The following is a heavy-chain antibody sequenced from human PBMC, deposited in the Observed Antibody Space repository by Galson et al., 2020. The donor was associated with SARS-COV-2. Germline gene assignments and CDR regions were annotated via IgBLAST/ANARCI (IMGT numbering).Heavy chain of an antibody. V-gene: IGHV7-4-1*02. CDR1: GYTFTSYA. CDR3: ARLSYYDFWSGYYLEDYYYYYMDV. Sequence: ASMKVSCKASGYTFTSYAMNWVRQAPGQGLEWMGWINTNTGNPTYAQGFTGRFVFSLDTSVSTAYLQISSLKAEDTAVYYCARLSYYDFWSGYYLEDYYYYYMDVWGKGTTVTVSS. J-gene: IGHJ6*03. CDR2: INTNTGNP. D-gene: IGHD3-3*01.